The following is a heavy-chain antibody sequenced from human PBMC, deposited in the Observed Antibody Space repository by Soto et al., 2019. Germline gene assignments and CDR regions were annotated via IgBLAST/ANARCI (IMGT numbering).Heavy chain of an antibody. D-gene: IGHD4-17*01. Sequence: PSETLSLTCTVSGDSLSSSYWSWIRQPPGKGLEWIAYISYTGNTNYNPSLRSRVTMSVDTSKNQFSLTVRSVTAADTAAYYCARHDYGDGFSYWGQGSQVTVSS. CDR1: GDSLSSSY. CDR2: ISYTGNT. V-gene: IGHV4-59*08. J-gene: IGHJ4*02. CDR3: ARHDYGDGFSY.